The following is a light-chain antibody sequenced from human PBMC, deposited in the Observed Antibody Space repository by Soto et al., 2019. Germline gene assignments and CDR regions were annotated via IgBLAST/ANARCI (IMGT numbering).Light chain of an antibody. CDR1: QGISSY. V-gene: IGKV1-27*01. CDR2: SAS. CDR3: QRTYSAPLT. Sequence: DIQLTQSPSSLSASVGDRVTITCRMSQGISSYLNWYRQKPGKVPKLLIYSASNLQSGVPSRFSGSGSGTDFTLTISSLQPEDVATYYGQRTYSAPLTFGGGTKVEIK. J-gene: IGKJ4*01.